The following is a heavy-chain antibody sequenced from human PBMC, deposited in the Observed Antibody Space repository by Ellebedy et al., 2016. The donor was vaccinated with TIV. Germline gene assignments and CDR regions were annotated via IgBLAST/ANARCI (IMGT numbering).Heavy chain of an antibody. CDR2: IYSGGST. Sequence: GESLKISCAASGFTFSSYAMSWVRQAPGKGLEWVSVIYSGGSTYYADSVKGRFTISRDNSKNTLYLQMNSLRAEDTAVYYCARGYSSGWYPGDWGQGTLVTVSS. CDR1: GFTFSSYA. J-gene: IGHJ4*02. D-gene: IGHD6-19*01. V-gene: IGHV3-53*01. CDR3: ARGYSSGWYPGD.